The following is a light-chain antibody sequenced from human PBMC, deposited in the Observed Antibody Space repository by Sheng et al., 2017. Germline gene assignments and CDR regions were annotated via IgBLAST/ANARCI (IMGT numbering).Light chain of an antibody. Sequence: EIVMTQSPVTLSVSPGERATLSCRASQSISSNLAWYQQKPGQAPRLLIYGASTRATGIPARFSGSGSGTEFTLTISSLEPEDFAVYYCQQRYNWPLTFGGGTKVEIK. J-gene: IGKJ4*01. CDR3: QQRYNWPLT. CDR2: GAS. CDR1: QSISSN. V-gene: IGKV3-15*01.